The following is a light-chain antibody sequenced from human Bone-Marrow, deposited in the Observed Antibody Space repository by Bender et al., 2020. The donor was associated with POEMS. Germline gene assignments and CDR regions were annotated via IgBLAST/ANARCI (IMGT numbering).Light chain of an antibody. CDR3: AVWDDSLNGWV. Sequence: QSVLTQPPSASGTPGQRVTISCSGGISNIGAHAVNWYQHLPGTAPTLLIYSSHRRPSEVPDRFSGSRSGSSASLAISGLQSEDEADYYCAVWDDSLNGWVFGGGTKLTVL. CDR2: SSH. CDR1: ISNIGAHA. V-gene: IGLV1-44*01. J-gene: IGLJ3*02.